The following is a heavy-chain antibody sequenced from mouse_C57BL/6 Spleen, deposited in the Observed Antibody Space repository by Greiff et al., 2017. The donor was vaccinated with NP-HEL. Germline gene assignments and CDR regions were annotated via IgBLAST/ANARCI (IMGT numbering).Heavy chain of an antibody. Sequence: QVQLQQSGAELARPGASVKLSCKASGYTFTSYGISWVKQRTGQGLEWIGEIYPRSGNTYYNEKFKGKATLTADKSSSTAYMELRSLTSEDSAVYFCARTYDGYYLPDYYAMDYWGQGTSVTVSS. CDR1: GYTFTSYG. D-gene: IGHD2-3*01. V-gene: IGHV1-81*01. CDR2: IYPRSGNT. CDR3: ARTYDGYYLPDYYAMDY. J-gene: IGHJ4*01.